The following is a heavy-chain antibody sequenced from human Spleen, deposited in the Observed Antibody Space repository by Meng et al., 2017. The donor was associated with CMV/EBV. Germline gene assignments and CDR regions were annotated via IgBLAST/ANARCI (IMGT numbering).Heavy chain of an antibody. CDR2: IIPILGIA. Sequence: SVKVSCKASGGTFSSYAISWVRQAPGQGLEWMGGIIPILGIANYAQKFQGRVTITADKSASTAYMELSSLRSEDTAVYYCARDPPYYDFWSGNPYYGMDVWGQGTTVTVSS. J-gene: IGHJ6*02. V-gene: IGHV1-69*10. CDR3: ARDPPYYDFWSGNPYYGMDV. CDR1: GGTFSSYA. D-gene: IGHD3-3*01.